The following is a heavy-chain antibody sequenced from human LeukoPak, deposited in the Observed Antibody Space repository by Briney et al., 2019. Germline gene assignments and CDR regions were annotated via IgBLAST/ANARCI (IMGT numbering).Heavy chain of an antibody. Sequence: SETLSLTCTVSGGSISSYYWSWIRQPPGKGLEWIGYIFYSGSTNYNPSLKSRVSISVDTSKNQFSLKLSSVTAADTAVYYCARDGESVGYFDYWGQGTPVTVSS. CDR2: IFYSGST. V-gene: IGHV4-59*01. D-gene: IGHD3-10*01. CDR1: GGSISSYY. CDR3: ARDGESVGYFDY. J-gene: IGHJ4*02.